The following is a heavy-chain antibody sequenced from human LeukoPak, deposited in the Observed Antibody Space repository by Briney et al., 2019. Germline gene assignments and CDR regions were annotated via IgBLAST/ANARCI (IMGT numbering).Heavy chain of an antibody. CDR3: ARVQVRELFPDF. J-gene: IGHJ4*02. Sequence: SETLSLTCTVSGGSINSYYWSWIRQLPGKGLQSIGYIYDSGSTRYNPSLKSRVTMSVDTSNNQFSMSLTSVTAADTAVYYCARVQVRELFPDFWGQGTLVTVSS. D-gene: IGHD3-10*01. V-gene: IGHV4-59*01. CDR1: GGSINSYY. CDR2: IYDSGST.